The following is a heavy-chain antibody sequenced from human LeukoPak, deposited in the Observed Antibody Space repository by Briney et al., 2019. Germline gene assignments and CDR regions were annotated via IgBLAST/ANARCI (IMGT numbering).Heavy chain of an antibody. Sequence: MSSETLSLTCTVSGGSISSYYWSWIRQPPGKGLEWSGYIYYSGSTNYNPSLKSRVTISVDTSKNQFSLKLSSVTAADTAVYYCARHTWSPGGGWYPSLDYWGQGTLVTVSS. CDR1: GGSISSYY. CDR3: ARHTWSPGGGWYPSLDY. J-gene: IGHJ4*02. D-gene: IGHD6-19*01. V-gene: IGHV4-59*08. CDR2: IYYSGST.